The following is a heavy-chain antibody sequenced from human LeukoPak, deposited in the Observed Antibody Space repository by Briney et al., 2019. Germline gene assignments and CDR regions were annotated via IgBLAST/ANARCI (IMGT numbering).Heavy chain of an antibody. Sequence: SVKVSCKASGGTFSSYAISWVRQAPGQGLEWMGGIIPIIGTANYAQKFQGRVTITVDESTGTAYMELSSLRSEDTAVYYCAREGAAATVTHASYYYGMDVWGQGTTVTVSS. CDR3: AREGAAATVTHASYYYGMDV. CDR2: IIPIIGTA. D-gene: IGHD4-11*01. J-gene: IGHJ6*02. CDR1: GGTFSSYA. V-gene: IGHV1-69*13.